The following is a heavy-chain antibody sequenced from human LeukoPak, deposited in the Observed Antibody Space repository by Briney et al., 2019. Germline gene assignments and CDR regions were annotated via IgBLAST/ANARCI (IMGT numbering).Heavy chain of an antibody. Sequence: VASVKVSCKASGYTFTGYYMHWVRQAPGQGLEWMGWINPNSGGTNYAQKFQGRVTMTRDTSISTAYMELSRLRSDDTAVYYCARVTSVYCSGGSCYGYPVDYWGQGTLVTVSS. CDR2: INPNSGGT. D-gene: IGHD2-15*01. J-gene: IGHJ4*02. V-gene: IGHV1-2*02. CDR1: GYTFTGYY. CDR3: ARVTSVYCSGGSCYGYPVDY.